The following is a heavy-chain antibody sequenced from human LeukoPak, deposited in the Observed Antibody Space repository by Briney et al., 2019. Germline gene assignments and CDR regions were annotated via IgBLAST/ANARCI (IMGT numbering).Heavy chain of an antibody. J-gene: IGHJ6*03. Sequence: ASVKVSCKASGYTFTSYGISWVRQAPGQGLEWMGWISAYNGNTNYAQKLQGRVTMTTDTSTSTAYMELRSLRSDDTAVYYCARGPIDGTLGYCSSTSCSGYYYYIDVWGKGTTVTVSS. CDR3: ARGPIDGTLGYCSSTSCSGYYYYIDV. CDR1: GYTFTSYG. V-gene: IGHV1-18*01. CDR2: ISAYNGNT. D-gene: IGHD2-2*01.